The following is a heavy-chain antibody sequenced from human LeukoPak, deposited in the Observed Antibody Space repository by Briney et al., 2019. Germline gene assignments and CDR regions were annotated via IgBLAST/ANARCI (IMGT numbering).Heavy chain of an antibody. CDR3: ARLAVAGIIRGNWFDP. V-gene: IGHV5-51*01. J-gene: IGHJ5*02. CDR1: GYSFTSYW. Sequence: GESLKISCKGSGYSFTSYWIGWVRQMPGKGLEWMGIIYPGDSDTRYSPSFQGQVTISADKSISTAYLQWSSLKASDTAMYYCARLAVAGIIRGNWFDPWGQGTLVTVSS. D-gene: IGHD6-19*01. CDR2: IYPGDSDT.